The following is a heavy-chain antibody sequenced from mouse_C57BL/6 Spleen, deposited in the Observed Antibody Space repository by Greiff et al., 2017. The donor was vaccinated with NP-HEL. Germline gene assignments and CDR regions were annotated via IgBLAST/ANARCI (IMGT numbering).Heavy chain of an antibody. CDR3: ARDRRGTGAMDY. D-gene: IGHD3-3*01. V-gene: IGHV5-4*01. CDR1: GFTFSSYA. J-gene: IGHJ4*01. CDR2: ISDGGSYT. Sequence: EVKLVESGGGLVKPGGSLKLSCAASGFTFSSYAMSWVRQTPEKRLEWVATISDGGSYTYYPDNVKGRFTISRDNAKNNLYLQMSHLKSEDTAMYYCARDRRGTGAMDYWGQGTSVTGSS.